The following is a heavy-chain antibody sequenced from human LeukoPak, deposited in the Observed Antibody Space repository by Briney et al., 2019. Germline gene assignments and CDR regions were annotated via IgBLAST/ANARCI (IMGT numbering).Heavy chain of an antibody. J-gene: IGHJ4*02. Sequence: PGGSLRLSCAASGFTFSSYSMNWVRQAPGKGLEWVSSISSSSSYIYYADSVKGRFTISRDSAKNSLYLQMNSLRAEDTAVYYCARGRGSYPLYFDYWGQGTLVTVSS. V-gene: IGHV3-21*01. CDR3: ARGRGSYPLYFDY. D-gene: IGHD1-26*01. CDR1: GFTFSSYS. CDR2: ISSSSSYI.